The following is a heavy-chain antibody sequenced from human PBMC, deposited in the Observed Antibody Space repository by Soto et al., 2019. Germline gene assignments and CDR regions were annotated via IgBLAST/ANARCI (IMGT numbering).Heavy chain of an antibody. J-gene: IGHJ5*02. CDR1: GFTFSDYY. CDR3: SRGGGGGLFDL. V-gene: IGHV3-11*06. Sequence: GGSLRLSCATSGFTFSDYYMSWIRQAPGKGLEFVSYISPKGTYRTYADSVKGRFTISRDNAKNSLYLQVNSLRAEDTAVYYCSRGGGGGLFDLWGQGTLVTVPQ. CDR2: ISPKGTYR. D-gene: IGHD2-21*01.